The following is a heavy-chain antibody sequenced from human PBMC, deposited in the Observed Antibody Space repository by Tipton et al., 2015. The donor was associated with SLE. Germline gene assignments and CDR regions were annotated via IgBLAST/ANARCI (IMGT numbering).Heavy chain of an antibody. J-gene: IGHJ4*02. V-gene: IGHV4-39*01. Sequence: TLSLTCTVSGGSISSSSYYWGWVRQPPGKGLEWIGSIYYSGSTYCNPSLKSRVTISVDTSKNQFSLKLSSVTAADTAVYYCARQSQLVRDFDYWGQGTLVTVSS. CDR2: IYYSGST. D-gene: IGHD6-13*01. CDR1: GGSISSSSYY. CDR3: ARQSQLVRDFDY.